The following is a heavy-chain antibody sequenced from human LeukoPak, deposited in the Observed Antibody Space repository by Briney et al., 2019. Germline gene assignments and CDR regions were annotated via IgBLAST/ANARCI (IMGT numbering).Heavy chain of an antibody. J-gene: IGHJ5*02. D-gene: IGHD5-12*01. CDR2: IYYSGST. Sequence: SQTLSLTCIFSGGFISRGVYYWSWFPHPPGKGLEWIGYIYYSGSTYYNPSLKSRVTISVDTSKNQFSLKLSSMTAADTAVYYCARDSGYDRNWFDPWGQGTLVTVSS. CDR1: GGFISRGVYY. CDR3: ARDSGYDRNWFDP. V-gene: IGHV4-31*03.